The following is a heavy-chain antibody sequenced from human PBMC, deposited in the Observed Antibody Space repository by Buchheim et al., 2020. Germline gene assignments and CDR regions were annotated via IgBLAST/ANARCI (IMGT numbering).Heavy chain of an antibody. CDR2: ISIYSSTI. CDR3: ARDPASYSSGWYNFDY. Sequence: EVQMVESGGGLVQPGGSLRLSCAASGFTFSSYSMNWVRQAPGKGLEWVSYISIYSSTIYYADSVKGRFTLSRDNAKHSLYLQMNSLRDEDTAVYYCARDPASYSSGWYNFDYWGQGTL. V-gene: IGHV3-48*02. J-gene: IGHJ4*02. D-gene: IGHD6-19*01. CDR1: GFTFSSYS.